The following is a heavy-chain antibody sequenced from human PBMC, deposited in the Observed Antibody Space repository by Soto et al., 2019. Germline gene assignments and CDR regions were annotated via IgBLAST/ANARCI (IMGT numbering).Heavy chain of an antibody. J-gene: IGHJ4*02. V-gene: IGHV1-69*01. D-gene: IGHD4-17*01. CDR1: GSTLSRYS. Sequence: WMQVPCKASGSTLSRYSISWVRQATEQGREWRGVSIPLFGTANCAQKFQGRATITADECTSTAYMERSSLRSEDTAVYYCARGGGDYGGKQLDYWGQGTRGT. CDR3: ARGGGDYGGKQLDY. CDR2: SIPLFGTA.